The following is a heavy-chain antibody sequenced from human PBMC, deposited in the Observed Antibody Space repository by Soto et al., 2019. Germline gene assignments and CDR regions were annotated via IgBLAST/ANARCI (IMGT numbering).Heavy chain of an antibody. CDR1: GGTFRTES. D-gene: IGHD4-17*01. Sequence: QVHLVQSGAEVKKPGSSVKVSCKYSGGTFRTESINWVRQAPGQGPEWMGGILPFFGTADYAPRFQGRVTITADGVKITVYAVIRSVTSRDTADSFSSMGPDYRGSADAFDVGGLGTMNIVSS. CDR3: SMGPDYRGSADAFDV. J-gene: IGHJ3*01. V-gene: IGHV1-69*13. CDR2: ILPFFGTA.